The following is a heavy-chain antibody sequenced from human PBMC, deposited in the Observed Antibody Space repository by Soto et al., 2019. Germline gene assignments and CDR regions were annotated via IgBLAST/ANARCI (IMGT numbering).Heavy chain of an antibody. CDR3: ARTDDFWSGYWRAPFCY. CDR1: GGSISSSSYY. CDR2: IYYSGST. J-gene: IGHJ4*02. Sequence: SETLSLTCTVSGGSISSSSYYWGWIRQPPGKGLEWIGSIYYSGSTYYNSSLKSRVTIFVDTSKNQFSLKLSSVTAADTAVYYCARTDDFWSGYWRAPFCYWGQGTLVTVSS. D-gene: IGHD3-3*01. V-gene: IGHV4-39*01.